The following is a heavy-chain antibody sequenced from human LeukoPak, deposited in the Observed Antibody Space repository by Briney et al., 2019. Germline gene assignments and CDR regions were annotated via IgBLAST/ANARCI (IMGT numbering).Heavy chain of an antibody. CDR3: ARDSGRVLDY. V-gene: IGHV3-48*04. CDR1: GFTFSSYS. Sequence: PGGSLRLSCAASGFTFSSYSMNWVRQAPGKGLEWDSYISSSSSSMYYADSVKGRFTISRDNAKNSMYLQINSLRAEDTAVYYCARDSGRVLDYWGQGTLVTVSS. J-gene: IGHJ4*02. D-gene: IGHD3-10*01. CDR2: ISSSSSSM.